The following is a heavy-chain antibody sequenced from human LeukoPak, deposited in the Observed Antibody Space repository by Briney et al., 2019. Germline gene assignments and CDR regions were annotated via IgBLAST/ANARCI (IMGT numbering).Heavy chain of an antibody. V-gene: IGHV4-38-2*02. CDR1: PAYFSSAYF. CDR3: AREGGQGGPVSWIDP. CDR2: ISHSGWT. J-gene: IGHJ5*02. Sequence: PSETLSLTSAVSPAYFSSAYFWGWIQQAPGKGLQWLGSISHSGWTDYNPSLKSLVTLSLDTSKNQFSLRLTSLTAADTAVYYCAREGGQGGPVSWIDPWGQGTLVTVSS. D-gene: IGHD3-16*01.